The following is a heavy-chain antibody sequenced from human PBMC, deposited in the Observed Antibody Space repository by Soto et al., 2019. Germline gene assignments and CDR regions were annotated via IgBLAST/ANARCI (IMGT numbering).Heavy chain of an antibody. CDR3: ANEGIYCYFYYGMDV. D-gene: IGHD6-13*01. J-gene: IGHJ6*02. CDR1: GFTFSNYA. CDR2: LSGSGGST. V-gene: IGHV3-23*01. Sequence: EMQLSESGGGLVQPGGSLRLSCVASGFTFSNYAMSWVRQAPGKGLEGVSGLSGSGGSTYYADSVKGRFTIFRDNSKNTQNLQMNNLRVDDTGVYYCANEGIYCYFYYGMDVWGQGSTVTVSS.